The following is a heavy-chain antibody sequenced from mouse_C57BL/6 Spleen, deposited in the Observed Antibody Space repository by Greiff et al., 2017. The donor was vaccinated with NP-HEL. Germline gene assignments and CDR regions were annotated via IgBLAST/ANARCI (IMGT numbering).Heavy chain of an antibody. V-gene: IGHV1-55*01. CDR3: ARNRGAVGDYYAMDY. CDR2: IYPGSGST. D-gene: IGHD1-1*01. Sequence: QVQLQQPGAELVKPGASVKMSCKASGYTFTSYWITWVKQRPGQGLEWIGDIYPGSGSTNYNGKFKGKATLTADKSSSTAYMQLSSLTSEDSAVYFCARNRGAVGDYYAMDYWGQGTSVTVSS. J-gene: IGHJ4*01. CDR1: GYTFTSYW.